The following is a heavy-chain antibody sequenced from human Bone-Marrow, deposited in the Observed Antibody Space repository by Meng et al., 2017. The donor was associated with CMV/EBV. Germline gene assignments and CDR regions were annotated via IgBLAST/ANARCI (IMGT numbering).Heavy chain of an antibody. CDR3: ASTRGGLLRSSYHY. D-gene: IGHD3-16*02. CDR2: INHGGST. Sequence: SETLSLTCALYGGSFSGYYWSWIRHPPGKGLEWIGEINHGGSTKYNPSLESRVTISVDTSKSQFSLKVTSVTAADTAVYYCASTRGGLLRSSYHYWGQGTLVTVSS. J-gene: IGHJ4*02. V-gene: IGHV4-34*01. CDR1: GGSFSGYY.